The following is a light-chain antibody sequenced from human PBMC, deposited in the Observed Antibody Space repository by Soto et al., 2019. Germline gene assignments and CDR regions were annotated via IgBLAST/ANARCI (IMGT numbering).Light chain of an antibody. CDR2: EVT. CDR3: SSFAGGGNPVL. V-gene: IGLV2-8*01. J-gene: IGLJ2*01. Sequence: QSALTQPPSASGSLGQSVTISCTGTSSDVGVYNYVSWHQQHPGKAPKLMIYEVTKRPSWIPDRFSGSKSGNTASLTVSGLQAEDEADYYCSSFAGGGNPVLFGGGTKLTVL. CDR1: SSDVGVYNY.